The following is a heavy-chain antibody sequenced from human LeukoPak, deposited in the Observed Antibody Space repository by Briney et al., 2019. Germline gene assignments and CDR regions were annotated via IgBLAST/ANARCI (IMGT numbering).Heavy chain of an antibody. D-gene: IGHD6-13*01. Sequence: SETLSLTCAVYGGSFSGYYWSWIRQPPGKGLEWIGEINHSGSTNYNPSLKSRVTISVDTSKSQFSLNLSSVTAADTAVYYCARRKLVAAAGHDAFDIWGQGTMVTVSS. J-gene: IGHJ3*02. CDR3: ARRKLVAAAGHDAFDI. CDR2: INHSGST. CDR1: GGSFSGYY. V-gene: IGHV4-34*01.